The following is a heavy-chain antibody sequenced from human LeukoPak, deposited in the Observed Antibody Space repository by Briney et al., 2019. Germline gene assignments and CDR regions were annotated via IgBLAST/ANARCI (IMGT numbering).Heavy chain of an antibody. CDR2: ISSSSSTI. CDR3: AKGGYSSGWYRGLFDY. CDR1: GFTFSSYS. J-gene: IGHJ4*02. V-gene: IGHV3-48*04. D-gene: IGHD6-19*01. Sequence: PGGSLRLSCAASGFTFSSYSMNWVRQAPGKGLEWVSYISSSSSTIYYADSVKGRFTISRDNAKNSLYLQMNSLRAEDTALYYCAKGGYSSGWYRGLFDYWGQGTLVTVSS.